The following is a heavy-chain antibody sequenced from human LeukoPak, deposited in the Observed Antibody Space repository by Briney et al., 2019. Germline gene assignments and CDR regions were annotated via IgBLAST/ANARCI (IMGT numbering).Heavy chain of an antibody. J-gene: IGHJ5*02. CDR3: AGRVDTAMVRFDP. Sequence: SVNVSCKASGGTFSIYAISWVRQAPGQGLEWMGGIIPIFGTANYAQKFQGRVTITTDESTSTAYMELSSLRSEDTAVYYCAGRVDTAMVRFDPWGQGTLVTVSS. CDR2: IIPIFGTA. V-gene: IGHV1-69*05. D-gene: IGHD5-18*01. CDR1: GGTFSIYA.